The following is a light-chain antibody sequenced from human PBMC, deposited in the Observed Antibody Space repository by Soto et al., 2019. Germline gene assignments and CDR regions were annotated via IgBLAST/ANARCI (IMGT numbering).Light chain of an antibody. V-gene: IGLV2-11*01. CDR2: DVS. Sequence: QSALTQPRSVSGSPGESVTISCSGTSSDVGSYNYVSWYQQYPGKAPKVVIYDVSERPSEVPVRFSGSKSGNTASLTISGLQAEDEAEYFCCSYTTSAPYVFGSGTKLTVL. CDR1: SSDVGSYNY. CDR3: CSYTTSAPYV. J-gene: IGLJ1*01.